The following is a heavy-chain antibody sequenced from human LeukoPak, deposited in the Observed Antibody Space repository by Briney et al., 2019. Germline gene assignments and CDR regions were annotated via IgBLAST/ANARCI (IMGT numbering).Heavy chain of an antibody. Sequence: HGEPLMISCTGSGTSFTSYRIIWVRPMRGKGVEWMGKIDASDYHTNYSPPFEGHVTISVDRSSSNAYLQWSSLKASDTAMYYCARRDGYCSNTSCYADYYYGMDVWGQGTTVTVS. J-gene: IGHJ6*02. V-gene: IGHV5-10-1*01. CDR3: ARRDGYCSNTSCYADYYYGMDV. CDR1: GTSFTSYR. CDR2: IDASDYHT. D-gene: IGHD2-2*01.